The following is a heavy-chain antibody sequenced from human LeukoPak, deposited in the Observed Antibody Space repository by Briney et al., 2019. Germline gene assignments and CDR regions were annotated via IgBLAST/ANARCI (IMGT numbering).Heavy chain of an antibody. CDR2: IYHTAST. D-gene: IGHD3-3*01. CDR3: ARAAIEDTYYDFWSYHFDY. CDR1: GSSIISGNW. J-gene: IGHJ4*02. V-gene: IGHV4-4*02. Sequence: SGTLSLTCAVSGSSIISGNWWSWVRQPPGKGLEWIGEIYHTASTYYNPSLKSRVTISVDTSKNQFSLKLSSVTAADTAVYYCARAAIEDTYYDFWSYHFDYWGQGTLVTVSS.